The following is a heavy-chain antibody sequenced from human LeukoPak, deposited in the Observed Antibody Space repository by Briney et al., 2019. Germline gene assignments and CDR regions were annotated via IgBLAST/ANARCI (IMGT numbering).Heavy chain of an antibody. D-gene: IGHD6-19*01. Sequence: PSETLSLTCTVSGVYISTYFWRWIRQPPGRGLEWIGYIHYRGSNTSTPSLKSRVTMSVGTPRNQFSLKLTSVTAADTAGYYCAREAGSSCHYGMDVWGQGTTVTVSS. J-gene: IGHJ6*02. CDR2: IHYRGSN. CDR1: GVYISTYF. V-gene: IGHV4-59*01. CDR3: AREAGSSCHYGMDV.